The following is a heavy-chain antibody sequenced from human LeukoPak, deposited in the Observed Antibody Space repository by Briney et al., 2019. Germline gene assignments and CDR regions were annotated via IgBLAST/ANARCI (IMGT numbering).Heavy chain of an antibody. V-gene: IGHV4-34*01. D-gene: IGHD3-3*01. CDR2: INHSGST. J-gene: IGHJ4*02. CDR3: ARGRPYYDFWSGYSASIDY. CDR1: GGSFSGYY. Sequence: SETLSLTCAVYGGSFSGYYWSWIRQPPGKGLEWIGEINHSGSTNYNPSLKSRVTISVDTSKNQFSLKLSSVTAADTAVYYCARGRPYYDFWSGYSASIDYWSQGTLVTVSS.